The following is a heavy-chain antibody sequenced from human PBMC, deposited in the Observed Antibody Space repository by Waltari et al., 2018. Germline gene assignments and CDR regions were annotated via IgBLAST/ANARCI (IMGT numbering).Heavy chain of an antibody. J-gene: IGHJ4*02. V-gene: IGHV3-21*01. Sequence: EVHLVESGGGLVKPGGSLRLSCAPAGSSFSHYSMNWVRQAPGKGLEWVSSISSSSGYTHYADSVKGRFTISRDNAKNSLYLQMNSLRAEDTAVYYCATGGWGFYLDYWGQGTLVTVSS. D-gene: IGHD7-27*01. CDR1: GSSFSHYS. CDR3: ATGGWGFYLDY. CDR2: ISSSSGYT.